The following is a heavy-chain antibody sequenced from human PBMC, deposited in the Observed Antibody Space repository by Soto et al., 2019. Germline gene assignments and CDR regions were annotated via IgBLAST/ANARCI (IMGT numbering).Heavy chain of an antibody. V-gene: IGHV4-59*01. D-gene: IGHD3-10*01. CDR3: ARGSMVATHWFDS. CDR1: GGSFTYYY. Sequence: QVELQESGPGLVKPSETLSLACTVSGGSFTYYYWSWIRQPPGKGLEWLGYIYYSGSTIYNPSLNSRVTMSLDTSKNQFSLRLNSVTPADTAVYYCARGSMVATHWFDSWGQGTLVTVSS. CDR2: IYYSGST. J-gene: IGHJ5*01.